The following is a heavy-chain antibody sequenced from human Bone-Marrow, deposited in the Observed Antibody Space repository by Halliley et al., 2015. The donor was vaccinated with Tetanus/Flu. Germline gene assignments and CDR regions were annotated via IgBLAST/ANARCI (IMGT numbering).Heavy chain of an antibody. CDR2: SSSYNSNT. Sequence: PGRGLEWMGWSSSYNSNTNFPEKVRGRVTMTIDTSTGTAYMELRSLRSDDTAIYYCASGYSIDSWGHGTLITVSS. D-gene: IGHD3-22*01. J-gene: IGHJ5*01. CDR3: ASGYSIDS. V-gene: IGHV1-18*01.